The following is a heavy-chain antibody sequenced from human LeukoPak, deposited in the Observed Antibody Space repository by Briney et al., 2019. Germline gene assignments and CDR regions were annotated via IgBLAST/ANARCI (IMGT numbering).Heavy chain of an antibody. CDR2: IYSGGTT. CDR1: GFTVSSNY. J-gene: IGHJ4*02. V-gene: IGHV3-66*01. Sequence: PGGSLRLSCAVSGFTVSSNYMSWVRQAPGKGLEWVSVIYSGGTTYYADSVKGRFTISRDNSKNTLCLQMNNLRAEDTAEYYCARLDFGDYGVYFFDYWGQGTLVTVSS. CDR3: ARLDFGDYGVYFFDY. D-gene: IGHD4-17*01.